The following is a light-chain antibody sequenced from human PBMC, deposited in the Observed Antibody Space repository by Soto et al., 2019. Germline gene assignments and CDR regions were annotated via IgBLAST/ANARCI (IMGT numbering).Light chain of an antibody. CDR2: GAS. CDR3: QQYYSYTWT. V-gene: IGKV3-15*01. J-gene: IGKJ1*01. Sequence: EIVMTQSPATLSVSPGERATLSCGASQSVSSYLAWYQQKPGQAPRLLIYGASTRATGIPARFSGSGAGTESNLTISSLQTDDFATYECQQYYSYTWTFGQGTKLDIK. CDR1: QSVSSY.